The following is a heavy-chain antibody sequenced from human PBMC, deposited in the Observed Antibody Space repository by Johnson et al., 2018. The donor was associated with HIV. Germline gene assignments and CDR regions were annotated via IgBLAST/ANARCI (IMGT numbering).Heavy chain of an antibody. J-gene: IGHJ3*02. CDR1: GFTFSGYW. V-gene: IGHV3-30*03. CDR3: ATGGGPAYEI. CDR2: ISYDGSDK. Sequence: QVQLVESGGGLVRPGESLRLSCVASGFTFSGYWMTWVRQAPAKGLEWVAVISYDGSDKYYADSVKGRFTISRDSSKNTVYLQMNSLRAEDTAVYYCATGGGPAYEIWGQGTMVTVSS. D-gene: IGHD3-10*01.